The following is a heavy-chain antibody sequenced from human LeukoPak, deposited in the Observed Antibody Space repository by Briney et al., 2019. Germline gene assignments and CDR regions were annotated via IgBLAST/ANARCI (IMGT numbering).Heavy chain of an antibody. D-gene: IGHD3-3*01. CDR2: ISYDGSNK. J-gene: IGHJ4*02. CDR1: GFTFSSYG. CDR3: LYSDY. Sequence: GGSLRLSCAASGFTFSSYGMHWVRQAPGKGLEWVAVISYDGSNKYYADSVKGRFTISRDNSKNTLYLQMNSLRAEDTASEWLLYSDYWGQGTLVTVSS. V-gene: IGHV3-30*03.